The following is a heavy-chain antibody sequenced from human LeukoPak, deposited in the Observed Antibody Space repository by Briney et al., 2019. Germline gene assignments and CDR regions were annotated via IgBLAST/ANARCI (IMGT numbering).Heavy chain of an antibody. V-gene: IGHV1-18*01. Sequence: ASVKVSCKASGYTFFNYGITWVRQAPGQGLEWMGWISADDGSTNYAQKLQGRVTVTKDTSTSTAYMELRRLRSDDTAVYYCARVRANILGYCTNTNCPVDYWGQGTLVTVSS. J-gene: IGHJ4*02. D-gene: IGHD2-2*01. CDR3: ARVRANILGYCTNTNCPVDY. CDR1: GYTFFNYG. CDR2: ISADDGST.